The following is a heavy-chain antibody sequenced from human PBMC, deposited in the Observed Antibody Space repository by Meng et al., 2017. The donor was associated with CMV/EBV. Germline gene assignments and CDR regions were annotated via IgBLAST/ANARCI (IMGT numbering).Heavy chain of an antibody. J-gene: IGHJ6*02. CDR2: ISYDGSNK. Sequence: GESLKISCAASGFTFSSYAMHWVRQAPGKGLEWVAVISYDGSNKYYADSVKGRFTISRDNSKNTLYLQMNSLRAEGTAVYYCARVRTVTTPYYYYYYGMDVWGQGTTVTVSS. V-gene: IGHV3-30-3*01. CDR3: ARVRTVTTPYYYYYYGMDV. D-gene: IGHD4-17*01. CDR1: GFTFSSYA.